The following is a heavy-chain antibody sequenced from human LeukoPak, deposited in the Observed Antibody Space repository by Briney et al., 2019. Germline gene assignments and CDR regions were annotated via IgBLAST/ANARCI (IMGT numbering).Heavy chain of an antibody. CDR3: AREGYGDYAQWDY. Sequence: GWINPNSGGTNYAQKFQGRVTMTRDTSISTAYMELSRLRSDDTAVYYCAREGYGDYAQWDYWGQGTLVTVSS. J-gene: IGHJ4*02. CDR2: INPNSGGT. D-gene: IGHD4-17*01. V-gene: IGHV1-2*02.